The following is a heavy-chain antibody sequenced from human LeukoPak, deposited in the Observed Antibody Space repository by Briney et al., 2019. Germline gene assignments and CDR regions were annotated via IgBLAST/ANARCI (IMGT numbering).Heavy chain of an antibody. CDR1: SCSLNTTGVG. CDR2: IYWNDDQ. CDR3: AHSSATVTLRVTFFDY. D-gene: IGHD4-17*01. Sequence: SSATLAKTAHALTLTSTFSSCSLNTTGVGLDWIRQPPGKARNGHAPIYWNDDQHHSPSLKRTLTTTKGTSNNQVVLTMTNMDPVDTATYYRAHSSATVTLRVTFFDYWGQGTLVTVSS. V-gene: IGHV2-5*01. J-gene: IGHJ4*02.